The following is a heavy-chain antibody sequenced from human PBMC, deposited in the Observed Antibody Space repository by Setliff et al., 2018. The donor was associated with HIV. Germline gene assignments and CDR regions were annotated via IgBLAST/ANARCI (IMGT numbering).Heavy chain of an antibody. CDR1: GGTVSSYA. V-gene: IGHV1-69*05. Sequence: GASVKVSCKASGGTVSSYAINWVRQAPGQGLEWMGGIIPIFGPANYAQKFQDRVTITTDESTSTAYMELSSLKSEDTAVYYCARGFEVESSGWFDPWVLRLSWSPSPQ. CDR3: ARGFEVESSGWFDP. J-gene: IGHJ5*02. CDR2: IIPIFGPA. D-gene: IGHD3-9*01.